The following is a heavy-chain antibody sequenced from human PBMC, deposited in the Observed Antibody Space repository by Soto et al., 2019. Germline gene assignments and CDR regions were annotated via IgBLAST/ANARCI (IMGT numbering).Heavy chain of an antibody. CDR1: GYTFTGYY. J-gene: IGHJ5*02. CDR3: AREADRQVPTTHNWFDP. Sequence: ASVKVSWEASGYTFTGYYMHWVRQAPGQGLEWMGWINPNSGGTNYAQKFQGWVTMTRDTSISTAYMELSRLRSDDTAVYYCAREADRQVPTTHNWFDPWGQGTLVTVSS. D-gene: IGHD6-6*01. V-gene: IGHV1-2*04. CDR2: INPNSGGT.